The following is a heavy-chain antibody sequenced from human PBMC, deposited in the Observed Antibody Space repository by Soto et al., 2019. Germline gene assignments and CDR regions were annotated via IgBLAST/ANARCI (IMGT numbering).Heavy chain of an antibody. CDR2: ITYDGSFQ. Sequence: GGSMILSCQASGFNFDNYGMHWVRQAPGKGLEWVAVITYDGSFQYYADSVKGRFTISRDNSKNTLSLHLSTLKPEDTAVYHCAKDRLVRTFYNTLAFWWQGTLLTVSS. CDR3: AKDRLVRTFYNTLAF. J-gene: IGHJ4*02. D-gene: IGHD3-10*01. V-gene: IGHV3-30*18. CDR1: GFNFDNYG.